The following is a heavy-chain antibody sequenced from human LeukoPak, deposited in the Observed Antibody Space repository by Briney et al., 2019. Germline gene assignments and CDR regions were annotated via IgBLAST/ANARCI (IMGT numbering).Heavy chain of an antibody. CDR2: IWYDGSNK. J-gene: IGHJ4*02. V-gene: IGHV3-33*08. D-gene: IGHD6-13*01. Sequence: GRSLRLSCAASGFTFSSYAMHWVRQAPGKGLEWVAVIWYDGSNKYYADSVKGRFTISRDNSKNTLYLQMNSLRAEDTAVYYCARGQTYSSSWYAPYDWGQGTLVTVSS. CDR1: GFTFSSYA. CDR3: ARGQTYSSSWYAPYD.